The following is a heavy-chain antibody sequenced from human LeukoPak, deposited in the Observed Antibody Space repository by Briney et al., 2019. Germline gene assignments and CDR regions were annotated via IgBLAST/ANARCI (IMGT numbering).Heavy chain of an antibody. D-gene: IGHD3-10*01. J-gene: IGHJ5*02. Sequence: PSETLSLTCTVSGGSISSYYWSWIRQPAGKGLEGIVRIYSSGSTDYNPSLKSRVTMSVDTSKNKFSLTLSSVTAADTAVYYCARDSGTTGEVEFDPWGQGTLVTVSS. CDR2: IYSSGST. V-gene: IGHV4-4*07. CDR1: GGSISSYY. CDR3: ARDSGTTGEVEFDP.